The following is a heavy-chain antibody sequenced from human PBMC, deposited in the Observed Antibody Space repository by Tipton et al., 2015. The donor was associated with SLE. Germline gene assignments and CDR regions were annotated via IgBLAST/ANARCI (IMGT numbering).Heavy chain of an antibody. D-gene: IGHD3-22*01. V-gene: IGHV4-34*01. CDR1: DGSLSGYY. J-gene: IGHJ4*02. Sequence: TLSLTCTVFDGSLSGYYWAWLRQSPGKGLEWIGEISHDGGANYNPSLESRGTISLETSKNQFSLKLTSVTAADTAVYYCARGTYFYDSTGYYYWGPFDSWGQGTLVTVSS. CDR2: ISHDGGA. CDR3: ARGTYFYDSTGYYYWGPFDS.